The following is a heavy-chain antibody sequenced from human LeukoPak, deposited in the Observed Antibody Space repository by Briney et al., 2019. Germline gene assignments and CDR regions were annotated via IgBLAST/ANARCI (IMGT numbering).Heavy chain of an antibody. Sequence: ASVKVSCKASGYTFTSYDSNWVRQATGQRPEWMGWMSPNSGDTGYAQKFQDRVTMTRNTSISTAYMELSSLRSDDTAVYYCARGPPNWGYDYWGPGTLVTVSS. CDR1: GYTFTSYD. CDR2: MSPNSGDT. CDR3: ARGPPNWGYDY. V-gene: IGHV1-8*01. D-gene: IGHD7-27*01. J-gene: IGHJ4*02.